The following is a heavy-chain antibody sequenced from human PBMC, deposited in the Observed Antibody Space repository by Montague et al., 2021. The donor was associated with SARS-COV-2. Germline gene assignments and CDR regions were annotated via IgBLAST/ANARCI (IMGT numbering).Heavy chain of an antibody. CDR2: FYYSGST. CDR3: ARGPSSGVDSDGYYYYYGMDV. Sequence: SETLSLTCTVSGGSISSYYWSWIRQPPGKGLEWIGYFYYSGSTNYNPSFKSRLSISGDTSKNQFSLEVTSVTAADTAVYYCARGPSSGVDSDGYYYYYGMDVWGQGTTVTVSS. CDR1: GGSISSYY. D-gene: IGHD1-26*01. J-gene: IGHJ6*02. V-gene: IGHV4-59*01.